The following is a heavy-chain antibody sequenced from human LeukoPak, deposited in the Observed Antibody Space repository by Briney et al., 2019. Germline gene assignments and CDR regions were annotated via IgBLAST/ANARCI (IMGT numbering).Heavy chain of an antibody. J-gene: IGHJ4*02. CDR2: ISYDGSNK. CDR1: GFTFSSYG. Sequence: PGGSLRLSCAASGFTFSSYGMHWVRQAPGKGLEWVAVISYDGSNKYYADSVKGRFTISRDNSKNTLYLQMNSLRAEDTAVYYCAKDISRITMVRGVGNAYWGQGTLVIVSS. V-gene: IGHV3-30*18. D-gene: IGHD3-10*01. CDR3: AKDISRITMVRGVGNAY.